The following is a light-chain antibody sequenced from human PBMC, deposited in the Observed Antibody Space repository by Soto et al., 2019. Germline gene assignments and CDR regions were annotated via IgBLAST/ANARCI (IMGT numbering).Light chain of an antibody. V-gene: IGLV2-14*01. CDR2: DVS. Sequence: QSALTQPASVSGSPGQSIAISYTGTSSDVGGYSYVSWYQQQPGKAPKLVISDVSNRPSGVSDRFSGSKSRNTASLTISGLQTEDEADYYCASYTTSSTYVFGTGTKLTVL. CDR1: SSDVGGYSY. J-gene: IGLJ1*01. CDR3: ASYTTSSTYV.